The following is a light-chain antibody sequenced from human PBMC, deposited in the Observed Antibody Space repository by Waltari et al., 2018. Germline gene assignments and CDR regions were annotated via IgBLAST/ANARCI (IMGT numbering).Light chain of an antibody. CDR3: QQYYSDPLT. CDR2: AAS. Sequence: AIRMTQSPSSFPASTGDRVTITCRASQHIAGYLAWYQQKPGKAPKLLIYAASTLQSGVPSRFSGRGSGTDFTLTISCLQSEDFATYYCQQYYSDPLTFGGGTKVEIK. J-gene: IGKJ4*01. V-gene: IGKV1-8*01. CDR1: QHIAGY.